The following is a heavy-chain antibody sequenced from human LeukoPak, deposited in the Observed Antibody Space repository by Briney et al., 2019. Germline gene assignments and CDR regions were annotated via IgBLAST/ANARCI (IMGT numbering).Heavy chain of an antibody. D-gene: IGHD3-10*01. J-gene: IGHJ4*02. CDR1: GFTLSSHA. CDR3: ARGQEKDDYGSDY. Sequence: GRSLRLSCTASGFTLSSHAMHWVRQAPGKGLEWVAVISYDGSHKYYADSVKGRFTISRDNSKNMLYLQMNSLTAEDTAVYYCARGQEKDDYGSDYWGQGTLVTVSS. CDR2: ISYDGSHK. V-gene: IGHV3-30*04.